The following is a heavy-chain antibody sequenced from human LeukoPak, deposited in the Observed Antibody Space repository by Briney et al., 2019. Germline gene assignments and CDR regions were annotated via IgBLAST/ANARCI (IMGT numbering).Heavy chain of an antibody. CDR3: ARTGDYSRSTGGWFDP. D-gene: IGHD4-11*01. CDR2: IFYRGNT. Sequence: PSETLSLTCTVFGDSINSHYWSWVRQPPGKGLEWIGYIFYRGNTNDSPSLKSRVTISIATSKKQFSLRLTSVTTADTAVYFCARTGDYSRSTGGWFDPWGQGTLVTVSS. CDR1: GDSINSHY. J-gene: IGHJ5*02. V-gene: IGHV4-59*11.